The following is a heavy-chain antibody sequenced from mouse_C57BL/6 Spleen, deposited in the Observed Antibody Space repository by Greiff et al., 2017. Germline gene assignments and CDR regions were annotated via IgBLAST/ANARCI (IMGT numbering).Heavy chain of an antibody. CDR2: IYPGSGST. Sequence: QVQLQQPGAELVKPGASVKMSCKASGYTFTSYWITWVKQRPGQGLEWIGDIYPGSGSTNYNEKFKSKATLTVDTSSSTAYMQLSSLTSEDSAVYYCARVTAQAHYAMDYWGQGTSVTVSS. J-gene: IGHJ4*01. V-gene: IGHV1-55*01. D-gene: IGHD3-2*02. CDR1: GYTFTSYW. CDR3: ARVTAQAHYAMDY.